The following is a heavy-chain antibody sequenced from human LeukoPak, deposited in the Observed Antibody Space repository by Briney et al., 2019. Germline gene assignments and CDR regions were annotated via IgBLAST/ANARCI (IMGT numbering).Heavy chain of an antibody. CDR3: ARDGITGTVAFDI. CDR1: GFTFSSYA. J-gene: IGHJ3*02. Sequence: GGSLRLSCAASGFTFSSYAMSWVRQAPGKGLEWVSAISGSGGSTYYADSVKGRFTITRDNTKNSLYLQMNSLRAEDTAVYYCARDGITGTVAFDIWGQGTMVTISS. CDR2: ISGSGGST. V-gene: IGHV3-23*01. D-gene: IGHD1-20*01.